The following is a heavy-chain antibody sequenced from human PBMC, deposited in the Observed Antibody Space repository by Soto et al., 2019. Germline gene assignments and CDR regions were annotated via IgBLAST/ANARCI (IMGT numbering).Heavy chain of an antibody. CDR1: GGSIGSYY. J-gene: IGHJ6*02. D-gene: IGHD3-3*01. V-gene: IGHV4-59*01. CDR3: ARVYFSVRYYSYCMVF. Sequence: PSETLSLTCTVSGGSIGSYYWSWIRQPPGKGLEWIGYIYYSGSTNYNPSLKSRVTISVDTSKNQFSLKLSSVTAADTAVYYCARVYFSVRYYSYCMVFWGPGITVTGFS. CDR2: IYYSGST.